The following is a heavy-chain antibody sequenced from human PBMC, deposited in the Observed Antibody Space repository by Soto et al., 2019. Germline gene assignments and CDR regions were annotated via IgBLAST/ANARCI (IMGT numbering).Heavy chain of an antibody. Sequence: PSETLSLTCTVSGGSITTGGYYWSWIRQLPGKGLEWIGHRYYSESTYYNPSLKSRVSISLDTSKNQFSLKLSFVTAADTAVYYCARGRLGYPVQDYYYYYGMDVWGQGTTVTVYS. CDR1: GGSITTGGYY. V-gene: IGHV4-31*03. J-gene: IGHJ6*02. D-gene: IGHD3-16*01. CDR2: RYYSEST. CDR3: ARGRLGYPVQDYYYYYGMDV.